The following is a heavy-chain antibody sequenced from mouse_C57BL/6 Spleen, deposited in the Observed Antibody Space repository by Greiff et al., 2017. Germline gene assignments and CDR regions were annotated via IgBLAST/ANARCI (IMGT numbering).Heavy chain of an antibody. CDR2: IDPSDSYT. D-gene: IGHD2-1*01. V-gene: IGHV1-69*01. CDR3: ARGGFDYGNYVMDY. J-gene: IGHJ4*01. Sequence: QVQLQQPGAELVMPGASVKLSCKASGYTFTSYWMHWVKQRPGQGLEWIGEIDPSDSYTNYNQKFKGKSTLTVDKSSSTAYMQLSSLTSEDSAVYYCARGGFDYGNYVMDYWCQGTSVTVSS. CDR1: GYTFTSYW.